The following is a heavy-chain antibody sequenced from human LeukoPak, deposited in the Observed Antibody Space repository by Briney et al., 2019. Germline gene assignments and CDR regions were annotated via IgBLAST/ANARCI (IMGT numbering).Heavy chain of an antibody. CDR1: GYSISSGYY. Sequence: PSETLSLTCAVSGYSISSGYYWGWIRQPPGKGLEWIGSIYHSGSTYYNPSLKSRVTISVDTSKNQFSLKLSSVTAADTAVYYCARNGDYSSTRTFDYWGQGTLVTVSS. V-gene: IGHV4-38-2*01. CDR3: ARNGDYSSTRTFDY. CDR2: IYHSGST. D-gene: IGHD4-17*01. J-gene: IGHJ4*02.